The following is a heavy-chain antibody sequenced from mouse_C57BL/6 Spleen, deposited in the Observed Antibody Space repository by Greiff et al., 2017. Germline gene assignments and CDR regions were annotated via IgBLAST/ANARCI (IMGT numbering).Heavy chain of an antibody. D-gene: IGHD1-1*01. CDR2: INPNNGGT. CDR3: ARSPHYYGSSYWYFDV. J-gene: IGHJ1*03. Sequence: SGPELVKPGASVKIPCKASGYTFTDYNMDWVKQSHGKSLEWIGDINPNNGGTIYNQKFKGKATLTVDKSSSTAYMELRSLTSEDTAVYYCARSPHYYGSSYWYFDVWGTGTTVTVSS. CDR1: GYTFTDYN. V-gene: IGHV1-18*01.